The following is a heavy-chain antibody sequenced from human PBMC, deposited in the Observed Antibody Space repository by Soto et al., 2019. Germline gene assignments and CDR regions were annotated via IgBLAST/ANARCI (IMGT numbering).Heavy chain of an antibody. CDR3: ARGVDYGDYAIDY. Sequence: QVQLVESGGGVVQPGRSLRLSCAASGFTFSYNGMHWVRQAPGKGLEWVAVIWYDGSKIYYADSVKGRFTISRDNSKNTLLLQMNSLRAEDTAVYYCARGVDYGDYAIDYWGQGTLVTVSS. CDR1: GFTFSYNG. J-gene: IGHJ4*02. V-gene: IGHV3-33*01. CDR2: IWYDGSKI. D-gene: IGHD4-17*01.